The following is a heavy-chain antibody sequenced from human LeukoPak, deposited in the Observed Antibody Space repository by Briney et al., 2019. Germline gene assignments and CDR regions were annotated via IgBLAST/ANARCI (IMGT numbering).Heavy chain of an antibody. CDR2: IYYSGST. CDR1: GGSISSYY. J-gene: IGHJ4*02. V-gene: IGHV4-59*01. CDR3: AREKIAYCGGDCYVYYFDY. Sequence: SETLSLTCTVSGGSISSYYWSWIRQPPGRGLEWIGYIYYSGSTNYNPSLKSRVTISVDTSKNQFSLKLSSVTAADTAVYYCAREKIAYCGGDCYVYYFDYWGQGTLVTVSS. D-gene: IGHD2-21*02.